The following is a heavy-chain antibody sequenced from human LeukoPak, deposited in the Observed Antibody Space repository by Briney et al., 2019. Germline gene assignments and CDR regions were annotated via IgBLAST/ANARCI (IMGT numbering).Heavy chain of an antibody. Sequence: GASVKVSCKASGYTFTSYGISWVRQAPGQGLEWMGWISAYNGNTNYAQKLQGRVTMTTDTSTSTAYMELRSLRSDDTAVYYCARDFGAYYYGSASLYWGQGTLVTVSS. CDR2: ISAYNGNT. V-gene: IGHV1-18*01. CDR3: ARDFGAYYYGSASLY. D-gene: IGHD3-10*01. CDR1: GYTFTSYG. J-gene: IGHJ4*02.